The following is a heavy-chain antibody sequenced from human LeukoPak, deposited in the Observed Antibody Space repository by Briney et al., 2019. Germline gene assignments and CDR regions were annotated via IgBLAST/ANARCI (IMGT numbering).Heavy chain of an antibody. Sequence: ASVKVSCKASGYTFTGYYMHWVRQAPGQGLEWMGWINPNSGGTNYAQKFQGRVTMTRDTSSRTAYMELSRLRSDDTAGYYCARAEADTYYDFWSGSVGGAFDIWGQGTMVTVSS. J-gene: IGHJ3*02. D-gene: IGHD3-3*01. CDR2: INPNSGGT. CDR1: GYTFTGYY. CDR3: ARAEADTYYDFWSGSVGGAFDI. V-gene: IGHV1-2*02.